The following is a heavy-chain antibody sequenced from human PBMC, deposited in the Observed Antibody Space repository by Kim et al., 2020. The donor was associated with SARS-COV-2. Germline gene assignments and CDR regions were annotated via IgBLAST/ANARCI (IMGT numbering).Heavy chain of an antibody. Sequence: SETLSLTCTVSGGSISSGSYYWSWIRQPAGKGLEWIGRIYTSGSTNYNPSLKSRVTISVDTSKNQFSLKLSSVTAADTAVYYCARERIAAAGMIDYWGQGTLVTVSS. CDR3: ARERIAAAGMIDY. CDR2: IYTSGST. J-gene: IGHJ4*02. D-gene: IGHD6-13*01. V-gene: IGHV4-61*02. CDR1: GGSISSGSYY.